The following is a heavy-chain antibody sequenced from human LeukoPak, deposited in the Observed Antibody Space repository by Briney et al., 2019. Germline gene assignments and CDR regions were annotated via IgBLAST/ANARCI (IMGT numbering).Heavy chain of an antibody. D-gene: IGHD6-19*01. CDR2: INHSGST. Sequence: SETLSLTWAVDGGACSGYYWSWIRQPPGKGLEWIGEINHSGSTNYNPSLKSRVTISVDTSKNQFSLKLSSVTAADTAVYYCASLFYSSGWYPRDYWGQGTLVTVSS. CDR3: ASLFYSSGWYPRDY. J-gene: IGHJ4*02. CDR1: GGACSGYY. V-gene: IGHV4-34*01.